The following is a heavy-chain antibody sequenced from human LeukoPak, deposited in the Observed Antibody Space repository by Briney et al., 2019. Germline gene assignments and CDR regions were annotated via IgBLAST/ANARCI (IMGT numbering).Heavy chain of an antibody. CDR3: ARHRGSGSYFDGDLLLDY. CDR1: HYSISSGYY. J-gene: IGHJ4*02. D-gene: IGHD3-10*01. Sequence: SETLSLTCAVSHYSISSGYYWGWIRQAPGKGLEWLGSIYHTGYTYYNPSLKSRVTISLDTSKNQFSLKLTSVTDAETAVYYCARHRGSGSYFDGDLLLDYWGQGTLVTVSS. V-gene: IGHV4-38-2*01. CDR2: IYHTGYT.